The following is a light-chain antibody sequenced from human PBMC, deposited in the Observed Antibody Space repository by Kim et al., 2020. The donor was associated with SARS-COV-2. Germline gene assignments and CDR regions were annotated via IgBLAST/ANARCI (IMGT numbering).Light chain of an antibody. CDR1: NSDIGGYNY. V-gene: IGLV2-14*03. J-gene: IGLJ3*02. CDR2: DVT. CDR3: SSYTSSKTWV. Sequence: GQCFPLPCTGSNSDIGGYNYVSWYQQHPGKAPKLIIYDVTKRPSGVSDRFSGSKSGNTASLIISGLQADDEADYYCSSYTSSKTWVFGGGTQLTVL.